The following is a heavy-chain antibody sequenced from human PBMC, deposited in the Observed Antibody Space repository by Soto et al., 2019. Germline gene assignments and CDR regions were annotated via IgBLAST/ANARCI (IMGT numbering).Heavy chain of an antibody. CDR2: VPYTGAQT. V-gene: IGHV3-23*01. J-gene: IGHJ4*02. D-gene: IGHD6-19*01. Sequence: EVQLLESGGGLVQPGGSLRLSCTASGFNFGNYAMGWARQAPGKGLEWLSSLAVPYTGAQTYYADSVAGRLTVSRDDSKNTLYLELNSLRAEDTALYYCAKDLGRIAVAGWTDWGPGTLVTVSS. CDR3: AKDLGRIAVAGWTD. CDR1: GFNFGNYA.